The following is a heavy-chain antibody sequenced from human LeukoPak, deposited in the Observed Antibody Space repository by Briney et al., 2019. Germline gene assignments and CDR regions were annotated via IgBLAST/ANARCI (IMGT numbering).Heavy chain of an antibody. V-gene: IGHV3-53*01. CDR3: ASPSDFHSPDAFDI. CDR2: VSDNGGST. J-gene: IGHJ3*02. CDR1: GFTVSGNY. Sequence: LPGGSLRLSCAASGFTVSGNYMSWVRQAPGKGLEWVSAVSDNGGSTYYADSVKGRFTISRDNSKDTLCLQMNSLRAEETAVYYCASPSDFHSPDAFDIWGQGTMVTVSS.